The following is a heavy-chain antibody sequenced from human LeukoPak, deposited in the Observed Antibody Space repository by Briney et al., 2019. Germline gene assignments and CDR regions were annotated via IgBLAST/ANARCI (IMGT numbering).Heavy chain of an antibody. J-gene: IGHJ4*02. CDR3: AKSNIVATCFDY. CDR2: ISGSGGST. V-gene: IGHV3-23*01. Sequence: GGSLRLSCAASGFTFSSYAMSWVRQAPGKGLEWVSAISGSGGSTYYADSVKGRFTISRDNSKNTLYLQMNSLRAEDTAVYHCAKSNIVATCFDYWGQGTLVTVSS. D-gene: IGHD5-12*01. CDR1: GFTFSSYA.